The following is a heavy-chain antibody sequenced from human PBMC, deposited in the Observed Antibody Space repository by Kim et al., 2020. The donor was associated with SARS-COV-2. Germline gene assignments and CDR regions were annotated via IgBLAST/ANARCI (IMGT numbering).Heavy chain of an antibody. CDR1: GGSISSGDYY. CDR3: ARVQGYCSGGSCYLFGY. D-gene: IGHD2-15*01. CDR2: IYYSGST. V-gene: IGHV4-30-4*01. Sequence: SETLSLTCTVSGGSISSGDYYWSWIRQPPGKGLEWIGYIYYSGSTYYNPSLKSRVTISVDTSKNQFSLKLSSVTAADTAVYYCARVQGYCSGGSCYLFGYWGQGTLVTVSS. J-gene: IGHJ4*02.